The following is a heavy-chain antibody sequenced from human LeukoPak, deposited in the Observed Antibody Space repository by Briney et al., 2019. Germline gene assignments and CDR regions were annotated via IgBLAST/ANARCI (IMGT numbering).Heavy chain of an antibody. CDR2: IYYSGST. CDR3: ARQDFFDSSGYLGINY. J-gene: IGHJ4*02. V-gene: IGHV4-59*08. Sequence: PSETLSLTCTVSGDSISRYYWSWIRQPPGKGLEWIGYIYYSGSTKYNPSLKSRVTISVDTSKNQFSLKLSSVTAADMAVYYCARQDFFDSSGYLGINYWGQGTLVTVSS. CDR1: GDSISRYY. D-gene: IGHD3-22*01.